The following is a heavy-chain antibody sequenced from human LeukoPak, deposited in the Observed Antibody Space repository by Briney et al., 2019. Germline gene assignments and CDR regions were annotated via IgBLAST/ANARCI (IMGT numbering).Heavy chain of an antibody. CDR1: GYSISSGYY. V-gene: IGHV4-38-2*01. CDR3: ARGVDTYYDFWSGYSRGLTFDY. CDR2: IYHSGST. Sequence: PSETLSLTCAVSGYSISSGYYWGWIRDPPGKGLEWIGSIYHSGSTYYNPSLKSRVTISVDTSKNQFSLKLSSVTAADTAVYYCARGVDTYYDFWSGYSRGLTFDYWGQGTLVTVSS. D-gene: IGHD3-3*01. J-gene: IGHJ4*02.